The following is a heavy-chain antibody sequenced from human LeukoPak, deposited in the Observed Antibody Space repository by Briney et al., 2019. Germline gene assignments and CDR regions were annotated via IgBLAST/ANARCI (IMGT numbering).Heavy chain of an antibody. V-gene: IGHV4-34*01. J-gene: IGHJ4*02. CDR2: INHSGTT. CDR3: ERRRRVVRAGFDY. Sequence: PSETLSLTCAGYGGSFSSYFWMWMRPTPGKGLEWMGEINHSGTTNYNTSLKSRVTMTVDTTNDQFSQKLMSVTAADTGVYYCERRRRVVRAGFDYWGQGTRVIVSS. D-gene: IGHD2-21*01. CDR1: GGSFSSYF.